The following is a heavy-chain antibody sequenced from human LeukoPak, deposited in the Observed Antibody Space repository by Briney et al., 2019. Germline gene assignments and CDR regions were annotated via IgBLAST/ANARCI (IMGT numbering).Heavy chain of an antibody. CDR3: ARRDWDDAFDI. D-gene: IGHD3/OR15-3a*01. CDR1: GFTFSSYS. CDR2: IGHTGSIT. J-gene: IGHJ3*02. V-gene: IGHV3-48*04. Sequence: GGSLRLSCAGSGFTFSSYSMNWVRHAPGKGLEWVSYIGHTGSITDYADSVKGRFTISRDNAKNTLYLQMNSLRAEDTAVYYCARRDWDDAFDIWGQGTMVTVSS.